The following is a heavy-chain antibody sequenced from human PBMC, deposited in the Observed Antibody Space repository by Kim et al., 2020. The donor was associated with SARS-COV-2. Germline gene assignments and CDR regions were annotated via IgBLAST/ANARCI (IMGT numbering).Heavy chain of an antibody. CDR3: ARPIGDSSGYGGDY. Sequence: SPSFQGHVTISADKSISTAYLQWSSLKASDTAMYYCARPIGDSSGYGGDYWGQGTLVTVSS. J-gene: IGHJ4*02. V-gene: IGHV5-10-1*01. D-gene: IGHD3-22*01.